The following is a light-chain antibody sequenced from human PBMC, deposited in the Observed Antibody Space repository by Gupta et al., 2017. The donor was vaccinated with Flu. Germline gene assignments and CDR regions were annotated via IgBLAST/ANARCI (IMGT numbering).Light chain of an antibody. CDR3: SSYRSSSTLVVL. CDR1: SDGGDYNY. J-gene: IGLJ2*01. CDR2: DVS. Sequence: SDGGDYNYVSWYQQHPGRAPKLMIYDVSNRPSGVSDRFSGSKSGNTASLIISGLQAEDEAVYYCSSYRSSSTLVVLFGGGTKLTVL. V-gene: IGLV2-14*01.